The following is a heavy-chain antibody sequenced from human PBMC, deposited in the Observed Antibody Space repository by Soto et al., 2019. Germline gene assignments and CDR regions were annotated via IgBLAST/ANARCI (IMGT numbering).Heavy chain of an antibody. J-gene: IGHJ6*02. CDR2: MYNTGST. D-gene: IGHD2-21*02. Sequence: SETLSLTCTVSGGSISGYYWSWIRQPTGKGLEWIGYMYNTGSTVYNPSFKSRVTISVDTSKNQFSLKLNSVTAADTAVYYCARDLWGYCGTDCYPLDVWGQGTTVTAP. CDR3: ARDLWGYCGTDCYPLDV. CDR1: GGSISGYY. V-gene: IGHV4-59*01.